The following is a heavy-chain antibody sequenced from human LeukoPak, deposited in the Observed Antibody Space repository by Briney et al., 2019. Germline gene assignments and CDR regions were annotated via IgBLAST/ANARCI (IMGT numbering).Heavy chain of an antibody. V-gene: IGHV3-53*01. J-gene: IGHJ4*02. CDR1: GFTVSSNY. CDR2: IYSSGMT. Sequence: GGSLRLFCAASGFTVSSNYMSWLRQAPGKGLEGVSVIYSSGMTYFVDSVQGRLTISRDNSKNTLYFHMNSLRAEDTAVYYCARDLYGVSHDYWGQGTLVTVSS. D-gene: IGHD4-17*01. CDR3: ARDLYGVSHDY.